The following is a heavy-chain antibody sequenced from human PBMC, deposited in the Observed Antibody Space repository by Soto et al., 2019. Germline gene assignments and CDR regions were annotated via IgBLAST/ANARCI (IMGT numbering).Heavy chain of an antibody. CDR3: ARQIYDYDQGPNSQYYLDA. D-gene: IGHD3-22*01. J-gene: IGHJ4*02. CDR1: GYSFAGYW. Sequence: GESLKISCKGSGYSFAGYWITWVRQKPGKGLEWMGRIDPSDSQTYYSPSFRGHVTISVTKSITTVFLQWSSLRASDTAMYYWARQIYDYDQGPNSQYYLDAWGQGNPVTVSS. CDR2: IDPSDSQT. V-gene: IGHV5-10-1*01.